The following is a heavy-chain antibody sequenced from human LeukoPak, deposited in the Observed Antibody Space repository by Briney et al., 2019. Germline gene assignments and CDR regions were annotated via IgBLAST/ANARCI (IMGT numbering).Heavy chain of an antibody. Sequence: GGSLRLSCAASGFTFNDYTMTWVRQAPGKGLEWVSSITGDCNYIFYADSVKGRFTISRDNAQHSLFLELNSLRGEDTAVYYCARERNFYSFDYWGQGALVTVSS. CDR2: ITGDCNYI. CDR1: GFTFNDYT. J-gene: IGHJ4*02. D-gene: IGHD3-3*01. V-gene: IGHV3-21*01. CDR3: ARERNFYSFDY.